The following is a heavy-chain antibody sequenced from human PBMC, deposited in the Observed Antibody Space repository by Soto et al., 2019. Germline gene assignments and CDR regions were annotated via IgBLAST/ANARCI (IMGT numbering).Heavy chain of an antibody. CDR2: INHSGST. CDR3: AREGPGIFGVVIMCAFDI. D-gene: IGHD3-3*01. Sequence: SETLSLTCAVYGGSFSGYYWSWIRQPPGKGLEWIGEINHSGSTNYNPSLKSRVTISVDTSKNQFSLKLSSVTAEDTAVYYCAREGPGIFGVVIMCAFDIWGQGTMVTVSS. CDR1: GGSFSGYY. V-gene: IGHV4-34*01. J-gene: IGHJ3*02.